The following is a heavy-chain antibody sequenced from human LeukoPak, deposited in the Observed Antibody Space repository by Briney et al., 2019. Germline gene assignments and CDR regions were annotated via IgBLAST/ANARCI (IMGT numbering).Heavy chain of an antibody. CDR3: ARDQEPKPKNWFDP. CDR1: GFTFSSYG. CDR2: IWYDGSNK. Sequence: GRSLRLSCAASGFTFSSYGMHWVRQAPGKGLEWVAVIWYDGSNKYYAVSVKGRFTISRDNSKNTLYLQMNSLRAEDTAVYYCARDQEPKPKNWFDPWGQGTLVTVSS. V-gene: IGHV3-33*01. J-gene: IGHJ5*02. D-gene: IGHD1-26*01.